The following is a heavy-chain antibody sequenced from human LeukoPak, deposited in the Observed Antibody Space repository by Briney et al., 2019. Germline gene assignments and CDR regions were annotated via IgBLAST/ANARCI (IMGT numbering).Heavy chain of an antibody. CDR1: GGSITSGDYS. CDR2: IYHSGST. CDR3: ARVWSSFPYYFDY. V-gene: IGHV4-30-2*01. Sequence: PSETLSLTCAVSGGSITSGDYSWSWIRQPPGQGLEWIGYIYHSGSTYYNPSLKSRVTISVDRSKNQFSLKLSSVTAAGTAVYYCARVWSSFPYYFDYWGQGTLVTVSS. D-gene: IGHD1-26*01. J-gene: IGHJ4*02.